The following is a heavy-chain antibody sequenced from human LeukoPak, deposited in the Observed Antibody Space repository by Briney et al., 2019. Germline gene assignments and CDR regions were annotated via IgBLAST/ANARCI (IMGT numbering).Heavy chain of an antibody. J-gene: IGHJ6*02. V-gene: IGHV1-2*02. Sequence: ASVKVSSKASGYTFTGYTMHSVRHAPGQGLEWMGWINPNSGGTNYAQKFQGRVTMTRDTSISTAYMELSRLRSDDTAVYYCARGPSIAARPYYYYYGMDVWGQGTTVTVSS. CDR2: INPNSGGT. D-gene: IGHD6-6*01. CDR1: GYTFTGYT. CDR3: ARGPSIAARPYYYYYGMDV.